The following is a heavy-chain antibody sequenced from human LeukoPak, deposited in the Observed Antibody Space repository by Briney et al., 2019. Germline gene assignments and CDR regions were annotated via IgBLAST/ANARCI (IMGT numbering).Heavy chain of an antibody. CDR3: VRDFDAWSAIDI. J-gene: IGHJ3*02. V-gene: IGHV4-59*01. D-gene: IGHD3-16*01. Sequence: SETLSLTCTVSGGSISGYYWSWIRQPPGKGLEWIGCISYTGSTKYNPSLKSRVTISVDTSKNQFSLKLTSMTAAETAVYYCVRDFDAWSAIDIWGQGTMVTVSS. CDR2: ISYTGST. CDR1: GGSISGYY.